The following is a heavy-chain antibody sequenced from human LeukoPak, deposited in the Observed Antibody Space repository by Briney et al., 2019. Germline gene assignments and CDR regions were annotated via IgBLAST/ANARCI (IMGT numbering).Heavy chain of an antibody. CDR1: GFTFSSYA. Sequence: GGSLRLSCAASGFTFSSYAMHWVRRAPGKGLEWVAVISYDGPNKNYADSVKGRFTISRDNSKNTLYLQMNSLRAEDTAVYYCARPSGGVVTPLDYWGQGTLVTVSS. CDR3: ARPSGGVVTPLDY. J-gene: IGHJ4*02. V-gene: IGHV3-30*04. CDR2: ISYDGPNK. D-gene: IGHD2-21*02.